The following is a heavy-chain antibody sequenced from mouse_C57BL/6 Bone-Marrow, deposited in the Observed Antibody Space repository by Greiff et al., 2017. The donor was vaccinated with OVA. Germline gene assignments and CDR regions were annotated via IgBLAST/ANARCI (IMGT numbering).Heavy chain of an antibody. V-gene: IGHV1-82*01. J-gene: IGHJ3*01. D-gene: IGHD2-1*01. CDR1: GYAFSSSW. Sequence: VKLQQSGPELVKPGASVKISCKASGYAFSSSWMNWVKQRPGKGLEWIGRIYPGDGDTNYNGKFKGKATLTADKSSSTAYMQLSSLTSEDSAVYFCAAIYYGNYEFAYWGQGTLVTVSA. CDR2: IYPGDGDT. CDR3: AAIYYGNYEFAY.